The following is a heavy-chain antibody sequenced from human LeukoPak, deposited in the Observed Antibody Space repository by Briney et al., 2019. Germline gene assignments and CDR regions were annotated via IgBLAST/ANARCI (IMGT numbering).Heavy chain of an antibody. Sequence: GRSLRLSCAASGFTFSTSAMHWVRQAPGKGLEWVAVIWYDGSNKYYADSVKGRFTISRDNSKNTLYLQMNSLRAEDTAVYYCARECSMRYYDSSGYYGDAFDIWGQGTMVTVSS. J-gene: IGHJ3*02. D-gene: IGHD3-22*01. CDR2: IWYDGSNK. V-gene: IGHV3-33*08. CDR3: ARECSMRYYDSSGYYGDAFDI. CDR1: GFTFSTSA.